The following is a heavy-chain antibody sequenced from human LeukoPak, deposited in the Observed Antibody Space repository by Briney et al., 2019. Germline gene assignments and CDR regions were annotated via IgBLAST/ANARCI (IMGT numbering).Heavy chain of an antibody. CDR1: GFTFSSYG. J-gene: IGHJ6*03. V-gene: IGHV3-30*03. CDR3: ARGSSVRSSGYYYMDV. D-gene: IGHD6-25*01. CDR2: ISYDGYNK. Sequence: GGSLRLSCAASGFTFSSYGMHWVRQAPGKGLEWVAVISYDGYNKNYADSVKGRFTISRDNSKNTLYLQMNSLRAEDTAVYYCARGSSVRSSGYYYMDVWGKGTTVTVSS.